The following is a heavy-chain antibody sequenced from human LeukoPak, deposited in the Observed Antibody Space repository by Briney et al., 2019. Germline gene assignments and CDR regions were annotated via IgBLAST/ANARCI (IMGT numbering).Heavy chain of an antibody. CDR1: EYIFTTDY. V-gene: IGHV1-46*01. CDR3: ARGGVPPKRAAAGTYFDY. J-gene: IGHJ4*02. CDR2: INPSGDNT. Sequence: ASVKVSCTASEYIFTTDYIHWVRQAPGQGLEWMGTINPSGDNTTYAQNFQGRVTMTRDTSTSTVYMELSSLTSEDTAVYYCARGGVPPKRAAAGTYFDYWGQGTLVTVSS. D-gene: IGHD6-13*01.